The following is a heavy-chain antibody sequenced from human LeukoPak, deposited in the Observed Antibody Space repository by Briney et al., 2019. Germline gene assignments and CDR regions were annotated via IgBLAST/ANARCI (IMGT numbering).Heavy chain of an antibody. Sequence: GGSLRLSCAASGFTFSSYGMHWVRQAPGKGLEWVAVIWYGGSNKYYADSVKGRFTISRDNSKNTLYLQMNSLRAEDTAVYYSAVRIAVRWDWGQGTLVTASS. CDR3: AVRIAVRWD. J-gene: IGHJ4*02. CDR2: IWYGGSNK. V-gene: IGHV3-33*08. D-gene: IGHD6-6*01. CDR1: GFTFSSYG.